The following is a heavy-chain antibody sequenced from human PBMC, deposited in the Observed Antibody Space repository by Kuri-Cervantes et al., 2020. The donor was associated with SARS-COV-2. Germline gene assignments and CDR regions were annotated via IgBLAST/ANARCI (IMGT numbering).Heavy chain of an antibody. CDR2: ISSSRSYI. J-gene: IGHJ4*02. Sequence: GESLKISCAASGFTFSRYSMNWVRQAPGKELEWVSSISSSRSYIYYADSVKGRFTISRDNAKDSLYLDMSSLRAEDTAIYYCARALKPVNQWGPGTLVNVAS. CDR3: ARALKPVNQ. D-gene: IGHD4-17*01. V-gene: IGHV3-21*01. CDR1: GFTFSRYS.